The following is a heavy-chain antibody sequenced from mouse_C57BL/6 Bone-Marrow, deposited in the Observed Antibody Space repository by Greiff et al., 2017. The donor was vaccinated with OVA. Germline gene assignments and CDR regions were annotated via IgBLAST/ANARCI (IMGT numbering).Heavy chain of an antibody. CDR2: IDPSDSYT. Sequence: QVQLQQPGAELVRPGTSVKLSCKASGYTFTSYWMHWVKQRPGQGLEWIGVIDPSDSYTNYNQKFKGKATLTVDTSSSTAYMQLSSLTSEDSAVYYCARPGRYWYFDVWGTGTTVTVSS. CDR3: ARPGRYWYFDV. V-gene: IGHV1-59*01. J-gene: IGHJ1*03. CDR1: GYTFTSYW. D-gene: IGHD3-3*01.